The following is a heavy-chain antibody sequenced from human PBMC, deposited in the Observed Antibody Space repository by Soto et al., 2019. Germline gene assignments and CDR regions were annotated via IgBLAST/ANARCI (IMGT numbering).Heavy chain of an antibody. Sequence: QVQLVQSGAEVKKPGASVKVSCKASGYTFSTYGITWVRQAPGQGLEWMGWISAYNGNTKYSQKVQGRVTMTTDTSTSTAYMELMSLRSEDTAVYYCARDSGSRHIWFDPWGQGTLVSVSS. D-gene: IGHD6-19*01. V-gene: IGHV1-18*01. CDR2: ISAYNGNT. CDR3: ARDSGSRHIWFDP. CDR1: GYTFSTYG. J-gene: IGHJ5*02.